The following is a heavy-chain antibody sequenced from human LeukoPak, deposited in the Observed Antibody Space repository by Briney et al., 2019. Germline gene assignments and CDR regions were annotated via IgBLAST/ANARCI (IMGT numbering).Heavy chain of an antibody. J-gene: IGHJ3*02. D-gene: IGHD2-15*01. Sequence: ASVKVSCKASGYTFTAHYIHWVRQAPGQGLAWMGWINPHSGGTNYAQKFQGRVTMTRDTSISTAYMELIRLRSDDTAVYYCAREGDCSGGSCLTDAFDIWGQGTMVTVSS. CDR2: INPHSGGT. CDR1: GYTFTAHY. V-gene: IGHV1-2*02. CDR3: AREGDCSGGSCLTDAFDI.